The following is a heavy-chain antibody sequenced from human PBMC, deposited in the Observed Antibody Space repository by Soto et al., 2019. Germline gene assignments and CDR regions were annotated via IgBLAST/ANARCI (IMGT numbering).Heavy chain of an antibody. D-gene: IGHD3-3*01. CDR3: ARDQRDYDFWSGQTYYYGLDV. CDR1: GFTFSDYG. Sequence: QVQLVESGGGVAQPERSLRLSCTASGFTFSDYGMHWVRQAPGKGLEWVAVIWYDGSNKYYADSVRGRFTISGDNSKNTLYLQMNSLRAEDTAVYYCARDQRDYDFWSGQTYYYGLDVWGQGTTVTVSS. V-gene: IGHV3-33*01. CDR2: IWYDGSNK. J-gene: IGHJ6*02.